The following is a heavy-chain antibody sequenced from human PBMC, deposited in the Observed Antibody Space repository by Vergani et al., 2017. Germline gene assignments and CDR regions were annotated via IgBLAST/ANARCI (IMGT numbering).Heavy chain of an antibody. CDR1: EFKLSDFD. CDR3: TRSKSINHWRTESRLGWFDF. V-gene: IGHV3-73*02. J-gene: IGHJ4*02. D-gene: IGHD1-1*01. CDR2: SGLEGARMIANSVE. Sequence: DVQLVQSGGGQVQPGESLKVSCAASEFKLSDFDIHWVRQAPGRGLEWVGRSGLEGARMIANSVESFSASVRGRFGISRDDSKNAVHLRLSNLAVEDKAIYYCTRSKSINHWRTESRLGWFDFCVQGTLVAV.